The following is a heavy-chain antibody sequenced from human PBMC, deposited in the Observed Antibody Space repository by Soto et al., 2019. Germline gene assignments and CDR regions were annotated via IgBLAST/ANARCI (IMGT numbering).Heavy chain of an antibody. CDR3: ARHSVSVGATYFDY. CDR2: IYYSGST. Sequence: SETLSLTCTVSGGSISSSSYYWGWIRQPPGKGLEWIGSIYYSGSTYYNPSLKSRVTISVDTSKNQFSLKLSSVTAADTAVYYCARHSVSVGATYFDYWGQGTLVTV. J-gene: IGHJ4*02. D-gene: IGHD1-26*01. CDR1: GGSISSSSYY. V-gene: IGHV4-39*01.